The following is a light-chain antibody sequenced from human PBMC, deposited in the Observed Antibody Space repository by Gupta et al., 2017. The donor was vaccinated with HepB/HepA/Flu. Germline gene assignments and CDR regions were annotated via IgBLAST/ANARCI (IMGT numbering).Light chain of an antibody. V-gene: IGKV2-30*02. J-gene: IGKJ2*01. CDR3: MQGTHWPPYT. CDR1: QSLVHNNGNTY. Sequence: LSLSVTLGQPASISCRSSQSLVHNNGNTYLTWFLQRPGQSPRRLIYKVSNRDSGVPDRFSGSGSGTDFTLEISRVEAEDVGVYYCMQGTHWPPYTFGQGTKLEIK. CDR2: KVS.